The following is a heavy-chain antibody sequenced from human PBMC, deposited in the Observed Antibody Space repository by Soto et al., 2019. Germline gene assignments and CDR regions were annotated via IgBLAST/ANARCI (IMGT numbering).Heavy chain of an antibody. J-gene: IGHJ4*02. CDR2: ISYDGSNK. V-gene: IGHV3-30*18. D-gene: IGHD3-10*01. CDR1: GFTFSSYG. CDR3: AKDLWFGESNLRGHELPYDY. Sequence: SGGSLRLSCAASGFTFSSYGMHWVRQAPGKGLEWVAVISYDGSNKYYADSVKGRFTISRDNSKNTLYLQMNSLRAEDTAVYYCAKDLWFGESNLRGHELPYDYWGQGTLVTVSS.